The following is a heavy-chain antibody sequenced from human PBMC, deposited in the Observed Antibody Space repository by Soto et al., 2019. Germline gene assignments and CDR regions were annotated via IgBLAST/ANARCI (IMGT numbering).Heavy chain of an antibody. J-gene: IGHJ6*02. CDR2: ISAYNGKT. Sequence: ASVKVSSKASGYTFTSYGISWVRQAPGQGLEGMGWISAYNGKTNYAQKLQGRVTMTTDTSTSKDYIEPMSLSSAGPAAYYCGRDGDSVVVALDAWGQGTTVTVSS. V-gene: IGHV1-18*01. D-gene: IGHD2-15*01. CDR1: GYTFTSYG. CDR3: GRDGDSVVVALDA.